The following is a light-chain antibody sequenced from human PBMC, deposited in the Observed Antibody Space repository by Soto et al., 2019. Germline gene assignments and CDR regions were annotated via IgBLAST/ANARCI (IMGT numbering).Light chain of an antibody. CDR2: GAS. CDR3: QKYNSAPRT. V-gene: IGKV3-15*01. J-gene: IGKJ1*01. Sequence: EIEMTQSPATLSLAPGERVTLSCRASESVSTNLAWYQQKAGQAPRLLIYGASTRATGIPARFSGSGSGTEFTLTISSLQPEDVATYYCQKYNSAPRTFGQGTKVDIK. CDR1: ESVSTN.